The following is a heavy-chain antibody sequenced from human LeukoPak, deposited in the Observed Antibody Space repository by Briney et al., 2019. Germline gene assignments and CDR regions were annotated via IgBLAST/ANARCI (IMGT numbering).Heavy chain of an antibody. J-gene: IGHJ4*02. Sequence: GGSLRLSCGTSGFTFSGYGMHWVRQAPGKGLEWVAVISYDGSNKYYADSVKGRFTISRDNSKNTLYLQMNSLRAEDTAVYYCAKDQEYYDILTGYPDYWGQGTLVTVSS. V-gene: IGHV3-30*18. CDR3: AKDQEYYDILTGYPDY. CDR1: GFTFSGYG. D-gene: IGHD3-9*01. CDR2: ISYDGSNK.